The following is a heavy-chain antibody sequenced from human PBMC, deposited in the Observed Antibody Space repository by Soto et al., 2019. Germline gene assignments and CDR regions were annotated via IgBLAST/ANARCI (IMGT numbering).Heavy chain of an antibody. V-gene: IGHV3-23*01. CDR1: GFTFSNYA. CDR3: ARSLSTIGGRPDS. J-gene: IGHJ4*02. Sequence: GGSLRLSCAASGFTFSNYAMSWVRQAPGKGLEWVSYISNTGGRTNYADSVKGRFSISRDNSKNTLYLQMSSLRAEDTAVYYCARSLSTIGGRPDSWGQGTLVTVSS. D-gene: IGHD6-6*01. CDR2: ISNTGGRT.